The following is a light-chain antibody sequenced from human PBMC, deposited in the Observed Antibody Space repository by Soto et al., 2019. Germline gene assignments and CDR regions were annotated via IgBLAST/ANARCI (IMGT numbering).Light chain of an antibody. V-gene: IGKV3-15*01. Sequence: ERVMTQSPATLSVSPGERATLSCRASQSVSSNLAWYQQKPGQAPRLLIYGASSRATDIPGRFSGSGSGTEFTLTISSLQSEDFAVYYCQQRGNWLITFGQGTRLEIK. CDR1: QSVSSN. CDR3: QQRGNWLIT. J-gene: IGKJ5*01. CDR2: GAS.